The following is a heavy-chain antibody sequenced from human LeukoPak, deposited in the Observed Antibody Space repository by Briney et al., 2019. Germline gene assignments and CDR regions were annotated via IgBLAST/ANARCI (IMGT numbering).Heavy chain of an antibody. CDR2: IVVGSGNT. V-gene: IGHV1-58*01. CDR1: GFTFTSSA. Sequence: SVKVSCKASGFTFTSSAVQWVRQARGQRLEWIGWIVVGSGNTNYAQKFQERVTITRDMSTSTAYMELSSLRSEDTAVYYCAAGYGGSFWGGSYYYYYMDVWGKGTTVTVSS. CDR3: AAGYGGSFWGGSYYYYYMDV. D-gene: IGHD3-3*01. J-gene: IGHJ6*03.